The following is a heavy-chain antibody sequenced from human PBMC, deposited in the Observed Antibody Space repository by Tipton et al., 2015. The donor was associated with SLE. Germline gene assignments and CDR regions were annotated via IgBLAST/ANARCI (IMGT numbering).Heavy chain of an antibody. V-gene: IGHV4-59*12. CDR1: GGSFSGYY. CDR3: ARVGFGELDAFDI. Sequence: TLSLTYAVYGGSFSGYYWSWIRQPPGKGLEWIGYIYYSGSTKYNPSLKSRVAISVDTSKNQFSLKLSSVTAADTAVYYCARVGFGELDAFDIWGQGTMVTVSS. J-gene: IGHJ3*02. D-gene: IGHD3-10*01. CDR2: IYYSGST.